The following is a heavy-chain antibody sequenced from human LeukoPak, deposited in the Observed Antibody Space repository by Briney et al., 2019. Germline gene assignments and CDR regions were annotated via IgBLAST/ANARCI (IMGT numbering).Heavy chain of an antibody. Sequence: GGSLRLSCAASGXTFRSSWVQWVRQAPGKGLVWVSRIDPDGTSIGYADPVKGRFTISRDNAKSTLYLQMHSLRAEDTAVYYCARDLNRRVFTDYWGQGTLVTVSS. CDR3: ARDLNRRVFTDY. CDR1: GXTFRSSW. CDR2: IDPDGTSI. V-gene: IGHV3-74*01. J-gene: IGHJ4*02.